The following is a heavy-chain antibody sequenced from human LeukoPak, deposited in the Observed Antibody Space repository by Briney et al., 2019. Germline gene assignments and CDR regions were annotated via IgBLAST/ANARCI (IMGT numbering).Heavy chain of an antibody. J-gene: IGHJ4*02. D-gene: IGHD3-3*01. V-gene: IGHV3-23*01. CDR1: GFTFSSYA. CDR3: ATAGADFWSGSDY. CDR2: ISGSGGDT. Sequence: GGSLRLPCAVSGFTFSSYAMTWVRQAPGKGLEWVSAISGSGGDTYYADSVKGRFTISRDNSKNTLYLQMNSLRAEDTAVYYCATAGADFWSGSDYWGQGTLVTVSS.